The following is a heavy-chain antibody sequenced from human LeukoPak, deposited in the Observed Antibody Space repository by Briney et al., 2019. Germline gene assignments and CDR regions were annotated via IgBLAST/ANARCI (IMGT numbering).Heavy chain of an antibody. CDR1: GGSISRYY. D-gene: IGHD3-3*01. CDR2: IYYSGRN. V-gene: IGHV4-59*08. CDR3: ARLFNYDFWSGYYPAPYFDY. Sequence: SETLSLTCTVSGGSISRYYWSWIRQPPGKGLEWVGYIYYSGRNNYNPSLKSRVTISVDTSKNQFSLKLSSVTAADTAVYYCARLFNYDFWSGYYPAPYFDYWGQGTLVTVSS. J-gene: IGHJ4*02.